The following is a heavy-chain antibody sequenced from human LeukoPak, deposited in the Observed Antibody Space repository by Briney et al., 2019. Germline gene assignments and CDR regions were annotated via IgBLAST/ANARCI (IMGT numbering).Heavy chain of an antibody. D-gene: IGHD3-10*01. Sequence: ASVKVSCKASGYTFTSYGISWVRQAPGQGLEWMGWINPNSGGTNYAQKFQGRVTMTRDTSISTAYMELSRLRSDDTAVYYCAGAYYGSGSYRFDYWGQGTLVTVSS. J-gene: IGHJ4*02. V-gene: IGHV1-2*02. CDR3: AGAYYGSGSYRFDY. CDR1: GYTFTSYG. CDR2: INPNSGGT.